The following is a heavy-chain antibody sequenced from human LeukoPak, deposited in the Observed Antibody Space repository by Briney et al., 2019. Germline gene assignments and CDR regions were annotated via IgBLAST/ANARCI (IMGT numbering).Heavy chain of an antibody. D-gene: IGHD2-15*01. CDR2: ISYDGSNK. J-gene: IGHJ4*02. V-gene: IGHV3-30-3*01. Sequence: GGSLRLSCAASGFTFSSYAMHWVRQAPGKGLEWVAVISYDGSNKYYADSVKGRFTISRDNSKNTLYLQMNSLRAEDTAVYYCAREALGGGGYFDYWGQGILVTVSS. CDR3: AREALGGGGYFDY. CDR1: GFTFSSYA.